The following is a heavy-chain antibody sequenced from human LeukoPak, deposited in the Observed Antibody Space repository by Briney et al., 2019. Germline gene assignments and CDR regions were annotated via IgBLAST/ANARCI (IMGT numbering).Heavy chain of an antibody. CDR2: ISGSGGST. D-gene: IGHD3-3*01. CDR1: GFTFSSYA. V-gene: IGHV3-23*01. Sequence: GGSLRLSCAASGFTFSSYAVSWVRQAPGKGLEWVSAISGSGGSTYYADSVKGRFTISRDNSKNTLYLQMNSLRAEDTAVYYCAKGRMDYDFWSGHDAFDIWGQGTMVTVSS. J-gene: IGHJ3*02. CDR3: AKGRMDYDFWSGHDAFDI.